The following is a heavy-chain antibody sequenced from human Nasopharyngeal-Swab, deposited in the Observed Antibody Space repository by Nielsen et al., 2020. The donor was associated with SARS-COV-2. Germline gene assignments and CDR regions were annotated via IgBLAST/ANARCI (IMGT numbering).Heavy chain of an antibody. CDR3: AREGGRFSSTWYYYSYGMDV. Sequence: VRQAPGRGLEWVASISGSNNYTYYADPVKGRFTISRDNAKNSLFLQVNSLRAEYTSVSYCAREGGRFSSTWYYYSYGMDVWGQGTTVTVSS. J-gene: IGHJ6*02. D-gene: IGHD6-13*01. CDR2: ISGSNNYT. V-gene: IGHV3-21*06.